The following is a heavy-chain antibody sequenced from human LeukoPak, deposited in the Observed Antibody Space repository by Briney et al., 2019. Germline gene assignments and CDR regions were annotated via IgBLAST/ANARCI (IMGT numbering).Heavy chain of an antibody. CDR2: IIPIFGTA. J-gene: IGHJ5*02. V-gene: IGHV1-69*05. D-gene: IGHD3-9*01. CDR1: GGTFSSYA. Sequence: SSVKVSCKASGGTFSSYAISWVRQAPGQGLEWMGGIIPIFGTANYAQKFEGRVTITTDESTSTAYMELSSLRSEDTAVYYCARDKLGRKPQGDYDIVTGRPLNWFDPWGQGTLVTVSS. CDR3: ARDKLGRKPQGDYDIVTGRPLNWFDP.